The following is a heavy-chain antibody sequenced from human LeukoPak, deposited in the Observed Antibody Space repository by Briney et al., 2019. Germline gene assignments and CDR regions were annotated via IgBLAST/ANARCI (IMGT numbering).Heavy chain of an antibody. J-gene: IGHJ4*02. D-gene: IGHD1-26*01. CDR1: GGSISSGGYY. CDR2: IYYSGST. Sequence: KASETLSLTCTVSGGSISSGGYYWSWIRQHPGKGLEWIGYIYYSGSTYYNPSLKSRVTISVDTSKNQFSLKLSSVTAADTAVYYCARHASSASSWELRWFDYWGQGTLVTVSS. V-gene: IGHV4-31*03. CDR3: ARHASSASSWELRWFDY.